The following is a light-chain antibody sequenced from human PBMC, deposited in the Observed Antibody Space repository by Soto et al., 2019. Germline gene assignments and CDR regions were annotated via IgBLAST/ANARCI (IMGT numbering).Light chain of an antibody. J-gene: IGLJ1*01. CDR2: EVS. Sequence: QSVLTQPPSASGSPGQSVTIPCTGTSSDVGGYNYVSWYQQHPGKAPKLMIYEVSNRPSGVSNRFSGSKSGNTASLTISGLQAEDEADYYCSSYTSSSTLCVFGTGTKVTVL. CDR1: SSDVGGYNY. V-gene: IGLV2-14*01. CDR3: SSYTSSSTLCV.